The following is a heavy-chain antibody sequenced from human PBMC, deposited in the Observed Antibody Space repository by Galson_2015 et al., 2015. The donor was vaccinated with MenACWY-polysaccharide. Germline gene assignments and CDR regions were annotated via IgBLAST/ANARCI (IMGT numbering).Heavy chain of an antibody. J-gene: IGHJ5*02. V-gene: IGHV1-8*01. CDR2: MNPNSGNT. Sequence: SVKVSCKASGYSFSSYDINWVRQTTGQGLEWMGWMNPNSGNTGYAQKFQGRVTMTRNTSISIAYMGLSSLRSEDTAVYYCARGGKYYYDSSGYLNWFDPWGQGTLVTASS. D-gene: IGHD3-22*01. CDR1: GYSFSSYD. CDR3: ARGGKYYYDSSGYLNWFDP.